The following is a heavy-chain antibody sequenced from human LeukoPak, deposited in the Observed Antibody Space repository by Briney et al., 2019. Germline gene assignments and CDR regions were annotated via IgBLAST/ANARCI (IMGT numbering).Heavy chain of an antibody. Sequence: PGGSLRLSCAASGFSFQDFAMTWVRQAPGKGLEWVSVISGSGGTPDYADSVRGRFTISRDNSKNIVYMEMNSLRAEDTAVYYCARGLYTTNGYYNYYYYYMDVWGKGTTVTVSS. CDR2: ISGSGGTP. CDR3: ARGLYTTNGYYNYYYYYMDV. J-gene: IGHJ6*03. V-gene: IGHV3-23*01. CDR1: GFSFQDFA. D-gene: IGHD3-3*01.